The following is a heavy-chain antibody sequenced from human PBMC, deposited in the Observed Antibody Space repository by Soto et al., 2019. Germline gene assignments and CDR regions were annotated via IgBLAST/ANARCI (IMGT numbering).Heavy chain of an antibody. CDR2: IIPICGTA. D-gene: IGHD2-15*01. Sequence: QVQLVQSGAEVKTPGSSVKVSCKASGGTFSSYAISWVRQAHGQGLEWMGGIIPICGTANYAQKFQGRVTITADESTSTAYMGLSSLRSEDTAVYYCARGLRGCSGGSCYTSRYYYGMDVWGQGTTVTGSS. J-gene: IGHJ6*02. CDR3: ARGLRGCSGGSCYTSRYYYGMDV. V-gene: IGHV1-69*01. CDR1: GGTFSSYA.